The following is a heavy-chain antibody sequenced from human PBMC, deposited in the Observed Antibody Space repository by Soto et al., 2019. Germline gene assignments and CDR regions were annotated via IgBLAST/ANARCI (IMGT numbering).Heavy chain of an antibody. Sequence: SETLSLTCTVSGGSISSSSYYWGWIRQPPGKGLEWIGSIYYSGSTYYNPSLKSRVTISVDTSKNQFSLKLSSVTAADTAVYYCARIYCSGGSCYKPDAHYFDYWGQGTLVTVSS. CDR2: IYYSGST. J-gene: IGHJ4*02. D-gene: IGHD2-15*01. CDR1: GGSISSSSYY. CDR3: ARIYCSGGSCYKPDAHYFDY. V-gene: IGHV4-39*01.